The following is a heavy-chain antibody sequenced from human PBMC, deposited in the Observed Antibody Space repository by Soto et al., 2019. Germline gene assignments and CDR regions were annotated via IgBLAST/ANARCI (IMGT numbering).Heavy chain of an antibody. D-gene: IGHD1-26*01. J-gene: IGHJ4*02. Sequence: SETLSLTCTVSGGSINSGGYYWSWIRQHSGKGLEWIGYIYYNGNSNYNPSLRSRLTMSVDTSRNQFSLKLNSVTAADTAVYYRASAWYGGSYRLDYWGQGTLVTVSS. CDR1: GGSINSGGYY. CDR2: IYYNGNS. V-gene: IGHV4-31*03. CDR3: ASAWYGGSYRLDY.